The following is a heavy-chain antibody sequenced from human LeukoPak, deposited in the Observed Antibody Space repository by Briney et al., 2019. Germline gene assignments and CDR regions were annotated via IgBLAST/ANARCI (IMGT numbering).Heavy chain of an antibody. V-gene: IGHV3-21*01. D-gene: IGHD1-26*01. CDR3: ARDPYSGTYGNTYYYYMAV. J-gene: IGHJ6*03. CDR1: GFAFSSYN. Sequence: GGSLRLSCAASGFAFSSYNMDWVRQTPGKGLEWVSSITTSSSYTFYADSVKGRFTISRDNSRNSLYLQMNSLRAEDTAVYYRARDPYSGTYGNTYYYYMAVWGKGTTVTISS. CDR2: ITTSSSYT.